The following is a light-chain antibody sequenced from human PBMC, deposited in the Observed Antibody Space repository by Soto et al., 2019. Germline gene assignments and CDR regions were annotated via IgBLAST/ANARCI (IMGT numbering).Light chain of an antibody. CDR1: QSVNRN. Sequence: EIVMTQSPATLSVSPGERATLSCRASQSVNRNLAWYQQKPGQAPRLLIYAASTRANGIPARFRGSGSGTELILAISSLQSEDFAVYYCLEYDNGPRWMFGQGTKVEIK. CDR2: AAS. J-gene: IGKJ1*01. V-gene: IGKV3-15*01. CDR3: LEYDNGPRWM.